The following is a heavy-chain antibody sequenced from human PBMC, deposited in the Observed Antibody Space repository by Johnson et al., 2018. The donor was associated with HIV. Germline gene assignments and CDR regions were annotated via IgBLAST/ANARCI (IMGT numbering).Heavy chain of an antibody. CDR3: AKEGITMEVDI. CDR1: GFTISSYD. J-gene: IGHJ3*02. Sequence: VQLVESGGGLVQPGGSLRLSCAASGFTISSYDIHWVRQITGKSLEWVSAIGAAGEAYYPGSVKGRFSISRDNSKNTLFLQMSSLRPEDTAVYYCAKEGITMEVDIWGQGTMVTVSS. V-gene: IGHV3-13*01. D-gene: IGHD3-10*01. CDR2: IGAAGEA.